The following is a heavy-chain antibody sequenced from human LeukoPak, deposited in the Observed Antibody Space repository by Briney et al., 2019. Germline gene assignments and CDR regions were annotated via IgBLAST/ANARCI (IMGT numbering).Heavy chain of an antibody. CDR3: ATFSGAHHKTFDS. Sequence: PGGSLRLSCAASGLTFRNYWMSWVRQAPGKGLEWVANIKQDGSDKFYVDSVNGRFTTSRDNAKNSLYLQMNTLRAEDTAIYYCATFSGAHHKTFDSWGQGTLVTVSS. J-gene: IGHJ4*02. D-gene: IGHD1-14*01. CDR2: IKQDGSDK. CDR1: GLTFRNYW. V-gene: IGHV3-7*01.